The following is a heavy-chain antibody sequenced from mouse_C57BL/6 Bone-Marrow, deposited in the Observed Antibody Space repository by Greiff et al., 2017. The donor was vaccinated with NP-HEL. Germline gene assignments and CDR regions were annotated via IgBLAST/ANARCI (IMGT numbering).Heavy chain of an antibody. CDR2: IYPGSGST. V-gene: IGHV1-55*01. Sequence: VQLQESGAELVKPGASVKMSCKASGYTFTSYWITWVKQRPGQGLEWIGDIYPGSGSTNYNEKFKSKATLTVDTSSSTAYMQLSSLTSEDSAAYYCAFTTVDPWYFVVWGTGTTVTVSS. J-gene: IGHJ1*03. CDR1: GYTFTSYW. CDR3: AFTTVDPWYFVV. D-gene: IGHD1-1*01.